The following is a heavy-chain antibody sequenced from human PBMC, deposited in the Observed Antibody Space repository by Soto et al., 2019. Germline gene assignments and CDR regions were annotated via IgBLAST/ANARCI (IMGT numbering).Heavy chain of an antibody. Sequence: GGSLRLSCAASGFTFSNAWMNWVRQAPGKGPEWVGRIKSKTDGGTTDYAAPVKGRFTISRDDSKNTLYLQMNSLKTEDTAVYYCTTDQYYYGSGSYYNFDYWGQGTLVPVSS. CDR1: GFTFSNAW. V-gene: IGHV3-15*07. CDR3: TTDQYYYGSGSYYNFDY. CDR2: IKSKTDGGTT. D-gene: IGHD3-10*01. J-gene: IGHJ4*02.